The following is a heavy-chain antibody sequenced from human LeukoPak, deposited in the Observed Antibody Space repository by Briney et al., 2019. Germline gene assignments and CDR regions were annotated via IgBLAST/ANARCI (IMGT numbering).Heavy chain of an antibody. Sequence: PGGSLRLSCAASGFTFSSYSMNWVRQAPGKGLEWVSSISSSSSYIYYADSVKGRFTISRDNAKNSLYLQMNSLRAEDTAVYYCAREGHSSSSSVDWGQGTLVTVSS. CDR3: AREGHSSSSSVD. D-gene: IGHD6-6*01. V-gene: IGHV3-21*01. J-gene: IGHJ4*02. CDR2: ISSSSSYI. CDR1: GFTFSSYS.